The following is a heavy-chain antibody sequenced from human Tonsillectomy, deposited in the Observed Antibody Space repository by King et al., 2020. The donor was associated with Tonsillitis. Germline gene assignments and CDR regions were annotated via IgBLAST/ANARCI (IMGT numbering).Heavy chain of an antibody. CDR2: VYYIGNI. CDR1: GGSISTGGYS. CDR3: ARGGPRCSGCSCYSMAVNWFDP. D-gene: IGHD2-15*01. J-gene: IGHJ5*02. V-gene: IGHV4-30-4*07. Sequence: QLQESGPGLVKPSQTLSLTCAVSGGSISTGGYSWSWMRQPPGKGLEWIGYVYYIGNIYYNPSLKSRVTISVDTSKNQFSLTLSSVTAADTAVYYCARGGPRCSGCSCYSMAVNWFDPWGQGTLVTVSS.